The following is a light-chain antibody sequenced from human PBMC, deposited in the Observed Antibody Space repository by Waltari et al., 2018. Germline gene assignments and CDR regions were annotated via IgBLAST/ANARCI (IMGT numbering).Light chain of an antibody. J-gene: IGKJ1*01. Sequence: EIVLTQSPGTLSLSLGERATLPCWASQSVSRALAWYQQKPGQAPRLLIYDASSRATGIPDRFSGSGSGTDFSLTISRLEPEDFAVYYCQHYVRLPATFGQGTKVDIK. CDR2: DAS. CDR1: QSVSRA. CDR3: QHYVRLPAT. V-gene: IGKV3-20*01.